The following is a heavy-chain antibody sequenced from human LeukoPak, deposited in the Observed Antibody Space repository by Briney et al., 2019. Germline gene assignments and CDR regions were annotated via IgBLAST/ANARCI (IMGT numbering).Heavy chain of an antibody. CDR2: IRSRANSYTT. Sequence: GGSLRLSCAASGFTFSGSGMHWVRQAHGKGLEWLGRIRSRANSYTTVYAAPVQGRFIISRDDSMNMAYLQMTSLRVEDTAVYYCTRHSDKYCSGAGCIHYNFYGLDVWGQGTTVTVSS. CDR3: TRHSDKYCSGAGCIHYNFYGLDV. CDR1: GFTFSGSG. J-gene: IGHJ6*02. D-gene: IGHD2-15*01. V-gene: IGHV3-73*01.